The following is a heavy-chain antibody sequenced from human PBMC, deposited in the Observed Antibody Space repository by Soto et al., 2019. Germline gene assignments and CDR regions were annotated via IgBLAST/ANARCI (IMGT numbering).Heavy chain of an antibody. CDR1: GFTFSNYA. CDR2: VSYDGSKQ. J-gene: IGHJ4*02. Sequence: QVQLVESGGGVVQPGRSLRVSCAASGFTFSNYAMHWVRQAPGKGLEWVAVVSYDGSKQFYADFVEGRFTISRDSSKSTLYLHMDNLRDEDTAVYYYAIDRVYYYDNSGYYNFDYWGQGTLVTVSS. V-gene: IGHV3-30-3*01. D-gene: IGHD3-22*01. CDR3: AIDRVYYYDNSGYYNFDY.